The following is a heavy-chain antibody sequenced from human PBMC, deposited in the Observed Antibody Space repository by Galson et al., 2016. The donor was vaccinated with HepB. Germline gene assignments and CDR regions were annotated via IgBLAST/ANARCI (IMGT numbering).Heavy chain of an antibody. CDR2: KYWDDDK. CDR1: GFSLSTTGVG. D-gene: IGHD1-26*01. Sequence: PALVKPTQTLTLTCTFSGFSLSTTGVGVGWIRQPPGKALEWLALKYWDDDKYYNPSLRTRLIITKDTSKNQVVLTMTNMDPVATATYYCAHRRGSGSPWAYGAFDIWGQGTMVTVSS. CDR3: AHRRGSGSPWAYGAFDI. V-gene: IGHV2-5*02. J-gene: IGHJ3*02.